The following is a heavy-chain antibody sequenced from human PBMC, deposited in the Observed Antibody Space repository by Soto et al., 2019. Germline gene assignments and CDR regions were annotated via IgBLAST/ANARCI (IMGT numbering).Heavy chain of an antibody. Sequence: QVQLVQSGAEVKKPGASVKVSCKASGYTFTSYAMHWVRQAPGQRLEWRGWINAGNGNTKYSQKFQGRVTITRDTSASTAYMELSSLRSEDTAVYYCARAGDSSGYYFYWGQGTLVTVSS. J-gene: IGHJ4*02. V-gene: IGHV1-3*01. CDR1: GYTFTSYA. CDR2: INAGNGNT. D-gene: IGHD3-22*01. CDR3: ARAGDSSGYYFY.